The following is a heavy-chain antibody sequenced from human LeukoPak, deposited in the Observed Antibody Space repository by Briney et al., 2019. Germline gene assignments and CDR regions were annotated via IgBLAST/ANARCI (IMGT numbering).Heavy chain of an antibody. J-gene: IGHJ4*02. CDR2: ISNDGGGT. V-gene: IGHV3-23*01. D-gene: IGHD3-22*01. CDR1: GFTFSSYA. CDR3: AKGSSGYFFDL. Sequence: GGSLRLSCAASGFTFSSYAMSWLRRAPGKGLEWVSAISNDGGGTTYADFVKGRFSVSRDNSKNTLFLQMNSLRAEDTALYYCAKGSSGYFFDLWGQGTLVTVSS.